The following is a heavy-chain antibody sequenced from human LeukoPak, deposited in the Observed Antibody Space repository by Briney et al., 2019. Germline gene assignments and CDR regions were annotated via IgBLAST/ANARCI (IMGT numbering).Heavy chain of an antibody. V-gene: IGHV3-72*01. CDR3: AVWFREKGGC. Sequence: GGSLRLSCAASGFILSDHYIDWIRQAPGKGLEWVGRTKNKAHSFTTEYAASVKGRFTISRDDSKTSVYLQMNSLETGDTAIYYCAVWFREKGGCWGQGTLVTVSS. CDR1: GFILSDHY. J-gene: IGHJ4*02. D-gene: IGHD3-10*01. CDR2: TKNKAHSFTT.